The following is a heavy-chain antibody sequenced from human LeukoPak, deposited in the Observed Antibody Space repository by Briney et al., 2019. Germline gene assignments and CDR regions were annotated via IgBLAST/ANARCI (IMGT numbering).Heavy chain of an antibody. CDR2: IYYSGNI. CDR1: GDSIGSGAFY. Sequence: SETLSLTCDVSGDSIGSGAFYWGWVRQSPGRGLEWIGSIYYSGNIYNNPSLKSRVTVSIDTSKNRFSLRLKSVTAADPAVYYCARGLTGGWAAVFDYWGRGSLVTVSS. J-gene: IGHJ4*02. V-gene: IGHV4-39*02. CDR3: ARGLTGGWAAVFDY. D-gene: IGHD1-26*01.